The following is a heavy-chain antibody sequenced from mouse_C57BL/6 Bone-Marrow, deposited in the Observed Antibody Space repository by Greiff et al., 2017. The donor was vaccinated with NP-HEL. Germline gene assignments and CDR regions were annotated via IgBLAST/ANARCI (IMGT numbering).Heavy chain of an antibody. V-gene: IGHV1-59*01. Sequence: VQLQQPGAELVRPGTSAKLSCKASGYTFTSYWMYWVKQRPGQGLEWIGVIDPSDSYTNYNQKFKGKATLTVNTSSSTAYMQLSSLISEDSAVYYCARRAIYYYGSSSSWFAYWGQGTLVTVSA. J-gene: IGHJ3*01. CDR2: IDPSDSYT. D-gene: IGHD1-1*01. CDR3: ARRAIYYYGSSSSWFAY. CDR1: GYTFTSYW.